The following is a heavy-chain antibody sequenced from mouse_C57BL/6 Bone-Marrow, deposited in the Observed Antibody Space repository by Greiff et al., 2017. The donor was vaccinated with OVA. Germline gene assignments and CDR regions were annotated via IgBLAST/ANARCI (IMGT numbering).Heavy chain of an antibody. Sequence: QVQLQQSGPELVKPGASVKISCKASGYAFSSSWMNWVKQRPGQGLEWIGRIYPGDGDTNYNGKFKGKATLTADKSSSTAYMQLSSLTSEDSAVYFCASSRQLRPYYFDYWGQGTTLTVSS. D-gene: IGHD3-2*02. V-gene: IGHV1-82*01. CDR3: ASSRQLRPYYFDY. CDR2: IYPGDGDT. J-gene: IGHJ2*01. CDR1: GYAFSSSW.